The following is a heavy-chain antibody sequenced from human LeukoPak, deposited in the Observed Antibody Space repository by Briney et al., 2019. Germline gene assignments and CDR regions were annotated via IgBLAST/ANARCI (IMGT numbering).Heavy chain of an antibody. D-gene: IGHD3-16*02. CDR1: GGSISSYY. J-gene: IGHJ4*02. V-gene: IGHV4-59*08. CDR3: ARHPMITFGGVIGPFDY. CDR2: IYYSGST. Sequence: SETLSLTCTVSGGSISSYYWSWIRQPPGKGLEWIGYIYYSGSTNYNPSLKSRVTVSVDTSKNQFSLKLSSVTAADTAVYYCARHPMITFGGVIGPFDYWGRGTLVTVSS.